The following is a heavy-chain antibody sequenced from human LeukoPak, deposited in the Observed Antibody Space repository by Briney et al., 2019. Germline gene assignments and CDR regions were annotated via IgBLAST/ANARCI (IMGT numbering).Heavy chain of an antibody. CDR1: GFTVSSSY. Sequence: GGSLRLSCAASGFTVSSSYMSWVRQAPGKGLEWVSLFYVGGNTLYADSVKGRFTISRDNSKNTLYLQMNSLRAEDTAVYYCARDGSPHTSGYYRFGGFDCWGQGTLVTVSS. D-gene: IGHD3-22*01. CDR2: FYVGGNT. CDR3: ARDGSPHTSGYYRFGGFDC. J-gene: IGHJ4*02. V-gene: IGHV3-66*01.